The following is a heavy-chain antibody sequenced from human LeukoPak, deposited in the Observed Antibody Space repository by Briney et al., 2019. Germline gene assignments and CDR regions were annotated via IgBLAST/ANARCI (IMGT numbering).Heavy chain of an antibody. CDR1: EDSVSSGYDY. D-gene: IGHD3-10*01. CDR3: ARSQNYYGSGDY. V-gene: IGHV4-61*01. J-gene: IGHJ4*02. CDR2: IYYSGST. Sequence: PSESLSLTCTVTEDSVSSGYDYWSWLRQPPGKALEWIGYIYYSGSTYYNPSLEGRVTISVDTSKNQFSVKLRSVTAADTAVYYCARSQNYYGSGDYWSQGTLVTVSS.